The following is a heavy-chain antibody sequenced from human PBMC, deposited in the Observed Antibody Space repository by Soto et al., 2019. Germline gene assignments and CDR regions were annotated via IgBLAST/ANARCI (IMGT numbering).Heavy chain of an antibody. Sequence: GASVKVSCKASGYTFTGYYMHWVRQAPGQGLEWMGWINPNSGTTNYAQKFQGRVTMTTDTSTSTAYMELSSLRSEDTAVYYCARAASYVDTAMVLFDYWGQGNLVTVSS. J-gene: IGHJ4*02. CDR2: INPNSGTT. V-gene: IGHV1-2*02. D-gene: IGHD5-18*01. CDR3: ARAASYVDTAMVLFDY. CDR1: GYTFTGYY.